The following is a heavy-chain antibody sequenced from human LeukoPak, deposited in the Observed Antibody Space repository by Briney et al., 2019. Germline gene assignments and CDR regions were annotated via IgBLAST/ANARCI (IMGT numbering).Heavy chain of an antibody. Sequence: GESLKISCKGSEYSFTNYWIGWVRQMPGKGLEWMGIIYPGDSDTRYSPSFQGQVTISADKSISTAYLQWSSLKASDTAMYYCARPHTQAVAGTKDAFDIWGQGTMVTVSS. CDR3: ARPHTQAVAGTKDAFDI. D-gene: IGHD6-19*01. CDR2: IYPGDSDT. V-gene: IGHV5-51*01. J-gene: IGHJ3*02. CDR1: EYSFTNYW.